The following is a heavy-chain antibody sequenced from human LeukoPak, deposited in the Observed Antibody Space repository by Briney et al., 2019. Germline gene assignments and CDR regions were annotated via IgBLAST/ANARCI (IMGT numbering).Heavy chain of an antibody. J-gene: IGHJ4*02. CDR2: ITASGTAM. CDR1: GFTFSSYA. D-gene: IGHD1-26*01. CDR3: ASSGSYRFDY. V-gene: IGHV3-48*02. Sequence: GGSLRLSCAASGFTFSSYAMSWVRQAPGKGLEWVSHITASGTAMFYADSVKGRFTISRDNAKNSLYLQMNSLRDEDTAVYYCASSGSYRFDYWGQGTLVTVSS.